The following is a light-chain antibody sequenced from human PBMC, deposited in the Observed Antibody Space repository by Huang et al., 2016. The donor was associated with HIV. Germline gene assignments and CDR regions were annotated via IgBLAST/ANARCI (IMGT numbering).Light chain of an antibody. CDR1: QSVSSN. CDR3: QQYNNWPPAT. Sequence: EIVMTQSPATLSVSPGERATLSCRASQSVSSNLAWYQQKPGQAPRLLIYGASTRAPGIPARCSGSGSGTEFTLTISSLQSEDFAVYYCQQYNNWPPATFGPGTKVDIK. J-gene: IGKJ3*01. CDR2: GAS. V-gene: IGKV3-15*01.